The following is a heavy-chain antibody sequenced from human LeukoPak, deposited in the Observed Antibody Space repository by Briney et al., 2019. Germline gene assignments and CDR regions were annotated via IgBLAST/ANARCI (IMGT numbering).Heavy chain of an antibody. J-gene: IGHJ6*02. V-gene: IGHV3-9*01. CDR2: VSWKSGSI. CDR1: GFTFDDYA. CDR3: AKDSSSSWQLPYGMDV. D-gene: IGHD6-13*01. Sequence: GRSLRLSCAASGFTFDDYAMHWVRQAPGKVLEWVSGVSWKSGSIGYAGSVKGRFTISRENAKNSLYLQMNSLRAEDTALYYRAKDSSSSWQLPYGMDVWGQGTTVTVSS.